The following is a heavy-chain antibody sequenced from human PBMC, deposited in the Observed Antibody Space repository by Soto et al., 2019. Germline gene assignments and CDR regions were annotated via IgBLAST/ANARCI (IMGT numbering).Heavy chain of an antibody. CDR1: GGAFGSYS. Sequence: QVQLVQSGAEVKKPGSSVKVSCEASGGAFGSYSITWVRQAPGQGLEWMGRINPSFGIPDYAQKFQGRVLITADKSTSTAYREPTSVKSDGTAEYSCARWGDYGDYKLDVWGQGTTVTVSS. CDR2: INPSFGIP. CDR3: ARWGDYGDYKLDV. D-gene: IGHD4-17*01. V-gene: IGHV1-69*02. J-gene: IGHJ6*01.